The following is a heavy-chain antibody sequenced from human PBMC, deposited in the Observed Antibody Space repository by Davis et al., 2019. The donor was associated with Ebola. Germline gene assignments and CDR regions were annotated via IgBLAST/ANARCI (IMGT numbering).Heavy chain of an antibody. V-gene: IGHV3-30*02. CDR1: GFTFSSYA. D-gene: IGHD6-19*01. J-gene: IGHJ5*02. CDR3: ASTPGYSSGWYIP. CDR2: IRYDGSNK. Sequence: GESLKISCAASGFTFSSYAMSWVRQAPGKGLEWVAFIRYDGSNKYYADSVKGRFTISRDNSKNTLYLQMNSLRAEDTAVYYCASTPGYSSGWYIPWGQGTLVTVSS.